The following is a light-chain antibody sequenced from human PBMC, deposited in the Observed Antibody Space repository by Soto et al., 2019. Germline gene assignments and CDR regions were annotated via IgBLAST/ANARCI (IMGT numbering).Light chain of an antibody. Sequence: DLQMTQSPSSLSASVGDRVTITCRASQSISTYLNWYQQKPGKAPKVLIYAASSLQSGVPSRFSGGGSGTDFTLTISSLQPEDFATYYCQQSYSSWTFGQGTKVEIK. J-gene: IGKJ1*01. V-gene: IGKV1-39*01. CDR2: AAS. CDR3: QQSYSSWT. CDR1: QSISTY.